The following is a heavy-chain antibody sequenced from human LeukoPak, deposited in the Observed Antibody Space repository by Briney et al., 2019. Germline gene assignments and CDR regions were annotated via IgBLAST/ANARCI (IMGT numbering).Heavy chain of an antibody. V-gene: IGHV3-7*01. Sequence: PGGSLRLSCAASGVSFRDFWMTWVRQAPGKGLEWVANINQGGSVKYYVDSVKGRFTISRDDAESSLYVQMNSLRDEDTAVYYCARFGYSGWNLEYWGQGTPVTVSS. D-gene: IGHD5-12*01. J-gene: IGHJ4*02. CDR2: INQGGSVK. CDR1: GVSFRDFW. CDR3: ARFGYSGWNLEY.